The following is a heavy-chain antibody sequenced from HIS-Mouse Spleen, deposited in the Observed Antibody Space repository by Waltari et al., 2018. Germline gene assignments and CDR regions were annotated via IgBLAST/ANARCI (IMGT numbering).Heavy chain of an antibody. CDR2: IYYSGST. D-gene: IGHD6-13*01. CDR1: GGSISSSSYY. J-gene: IGHJ2*01. V-gene: IGHV4-39*07. Sequence: QLQLQESGPGLVKPSETLSLTCTVSGGSISSSSYYWGWIRRPPGKGLEWIGRIYYSGSTNSNPSIKSRVTISVDTSKNQCSLKLSSGTAADTAVYYCAREIPYSSSWYDWYFDLWGRGTLVTVSS. CDR3: AREIPYSSSWYDWYFDL.